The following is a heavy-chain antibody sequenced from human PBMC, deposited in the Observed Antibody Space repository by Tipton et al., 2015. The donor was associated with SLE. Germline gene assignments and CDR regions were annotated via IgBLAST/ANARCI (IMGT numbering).Heavy chain of an antibody. J-gene: IGHJ4*02. V-gene: IGHV4-34*01. Sequence: TLSLTCAVYGGSFSGYYWSWIRQPPGKGLEWIGEINRSGSTNYNPSLKSRVTISVDTSKNQFSLKLSSVTAADTAVYYCARDGILTGCNYWGQGTLVTVSS. D-gene: IGHD3-9*01. CDR2: INRSGST. CDR3: ARDGILTGCNY. CDR1: GGSFSGYY.